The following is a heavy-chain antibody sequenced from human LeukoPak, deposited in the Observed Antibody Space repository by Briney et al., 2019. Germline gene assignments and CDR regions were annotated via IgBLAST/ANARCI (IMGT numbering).Heavy chain of an antibody. V-gene: IGHV4-61*02. CDR3: ANDILTGYPELEYFQH. D-gene: IGHD3-9*01. J-gene: IGHJ1*01. Sequence: SQTLSLTCTVSGGSISSGSYYWTWIRQPVGKGLEWIGRIYTSGTTNYNPSLKSRVTISVDTSKNQFSLKLSSVTAADTAVYYCANDILTGYPELEYFQHWGQGTLVTVSS. CDR2: IYTSGTT. CDR1: GGSISSGSYY.